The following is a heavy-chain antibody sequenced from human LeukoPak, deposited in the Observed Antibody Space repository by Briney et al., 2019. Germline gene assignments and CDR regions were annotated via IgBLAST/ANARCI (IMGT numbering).Heavy chain of an antibody. CDR2: IYSGGST. Sequence: GGSLRLSCAASGFTVSSNYMSWVRQAPGKGLEWVSVIYSGGSTYYADSVKGRFTISRDNSKNTLYLQMNSLRAEDTAVYYCARDCLSGSCLNPSYYYYGMDVWGQGTTVTVSS. V-gene: IGHV3-66*01. CDR3: ARDCLSGSCLNPSYYYYGMDV. J-gene: IGHJ6*02. CDR1: GFTVSSNY. D-gene: IGHD2-15*01.